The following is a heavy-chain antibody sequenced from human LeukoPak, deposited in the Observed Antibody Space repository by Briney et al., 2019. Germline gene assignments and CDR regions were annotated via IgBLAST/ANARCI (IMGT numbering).Heavy chain of an antibody. CDR2: ISGSGGST. V-gene: IGHV3-23*01. CDR3: AGDKTTGGWYEFDY. D-gene: IGHD6-19*01. J-gene: IGHJ4*02. CDR1: GFSFSSYE. Sequence: GGSLRLSCAASGFSFSSYEMNWVRQAPGKGLEWVSAISGSGGSTYYADSVKGRFTISRDNSKNTLYLQMNSLRAEDTAVYYCAGDKTTGGWYEFDYWGQGTLVTVSS.